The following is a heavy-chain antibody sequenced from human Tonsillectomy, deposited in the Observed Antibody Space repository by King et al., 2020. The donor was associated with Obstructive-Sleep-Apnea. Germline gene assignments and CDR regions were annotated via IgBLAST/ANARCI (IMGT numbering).Heavy chain of an antibody. V-gene: IGHV3-49*03. D-gene: IGHD3-22*01. CDR2: IRREVYCGAT. Sequence: VQLVESGGGLVQPGRALRLSCTASGFTFGDYAMSLFRQAPGEGREWGGFIRREVYCGATEYAEAVKGRFTISRDDSKSIAYLQMTSLKTEDTAVYYCTRDLGYYDTSGYLGFYWGQGTLVTVSS. J-gene: IGHJ4*02. CDR3: TRDLGYYDTSGYLGFY. CDR1: GFTFGDYA.